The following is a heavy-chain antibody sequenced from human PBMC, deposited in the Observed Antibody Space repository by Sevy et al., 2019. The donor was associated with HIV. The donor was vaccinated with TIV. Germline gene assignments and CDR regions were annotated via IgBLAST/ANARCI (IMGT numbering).Heavy chain of an antibody. CDR1: GFTFRSYG. J-gene: IGHJ4*02. CDR3: AKDILGDNSPWFFFDY. V-gene: IGHV3-30*18. CDR2: ISFDGRNT. Sequence: GGSLRLSCVASGFTFRSYGIHWVRQSPGKGLEWVAFISFDGRNTYSADSVKGRFTVSRDNSNNAVYLQMNNLRTEDTAMYYCAKDILGDNSPWFFFDYWGQGTQVTVSS. D-gene: IGHD3-9*01.